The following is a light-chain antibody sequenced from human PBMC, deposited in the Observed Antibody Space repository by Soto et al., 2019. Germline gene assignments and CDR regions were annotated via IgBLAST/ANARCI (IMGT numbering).Light chain of an antibody. Sequence: EIVMTQSPATLSVSPGERATLSCRASQSVNSNLAWYQQKPGQAPRLLIYGASTRVAGIPARFSGSGSGTEFNLTISSLQSEDFATYYCQQYSGYPYTFGQGTKLEIK. CDR3: QQYSGYPYT. CDR1: QSVNSN. V-gene: IGKV3-15*01. CDR2: GAS. J-gene: IGKJ2*01.